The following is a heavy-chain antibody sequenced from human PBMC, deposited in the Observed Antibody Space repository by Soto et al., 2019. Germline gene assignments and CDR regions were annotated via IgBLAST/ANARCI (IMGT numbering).Heavy chain of an antibody. V-gene: IGHV1-69*01. Sequence: QVQLVQSGAEVNKPGSSVKVSCKASGGTFSSYAISWERQAPGQGLEWMGGIIPIFGTANYAQKFQGRVRIPADEVTSPAYRELSSLRSEDTAVYYCARGWELLAPFDYRGQGTLVTVSS. D-gene: IGHD1-26*01. CDR3: ARGWELLAPFDY. CDR2: IIPIFGTA. J-gene: IGHJ4*02. CDR1: GGTFSSYA.